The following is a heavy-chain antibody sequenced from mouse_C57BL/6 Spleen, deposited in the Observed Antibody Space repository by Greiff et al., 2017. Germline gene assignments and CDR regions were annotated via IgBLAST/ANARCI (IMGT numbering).Heavy chain of an antibody. V-gene: IGHV14-2*01. CDR1: GFNIKDYY. Sequence: VQLQQSGAELVKPGASVKLSCTASGFNIKDYYMHWVKQRTEQGLEWIGRIDPEDGETKYAPQFQGKATITADTSSNTAYLQLSSLTSEDTAVYYCARSKDYDWGYYFDYWGQGTTLTVSS. CDR3: ARSKDYDWGYYFDY. CDR2: IDPEDGET. D-gene: IGHD2-4*01. J-gene: IGHJ2*01.